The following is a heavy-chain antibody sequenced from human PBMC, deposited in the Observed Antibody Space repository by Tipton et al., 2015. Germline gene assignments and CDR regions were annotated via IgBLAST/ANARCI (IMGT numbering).Heavy chain of an antibody. Sequence: TLSLTCSVSSDSISKYYWSWIRQPPGKELEWIGYIQYSGSTNYAPSLESRVTMSIDTSKNQFSLRLTSVTASDTAVYYCARARGRHGGLFDSWGQGILVTVSS. V-gene: IGHV4-59*01. CDR1: SDSISKYY. D-gene: IGHD4-23*01. CDR2: IQYSGST. CDR3: ARARGRHGGLFDS. J-gene: IGHJ4*02.